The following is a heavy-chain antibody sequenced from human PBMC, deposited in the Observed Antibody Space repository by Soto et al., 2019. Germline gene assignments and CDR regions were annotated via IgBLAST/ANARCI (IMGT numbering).Heavy chain of an antibody. CDR3: VSQHTTVPTQAYIDY. V-gene: IGHV4-39*01. Sequence: PSETLSLTCTVSGGSVTNSSYYWDWIRQSPGKGLEWIGSVYYRGRSYSKSSLKSRVTISVDTSKNRFSLSLNSVTASDTAVYFCVSQHTTVPTQAYIDYWGPGAMVTVSS. CDR1: GGSVTNSSYY. J-gene: IGHJ4*02. CDR2: VYYRGRS. D-gene: IGHD4-17*01.